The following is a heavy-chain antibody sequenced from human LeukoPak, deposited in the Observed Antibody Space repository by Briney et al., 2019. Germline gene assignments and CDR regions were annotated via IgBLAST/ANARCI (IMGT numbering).Heavy chain of an antibody. J-gene: IGHJ3*02. CDR2: ISWNRGSI. V-gene: IGHV3-9*01. Sequence: GGSLRLSCAASGFTFDDYAMHWVRQAPGKGLEWVSGISWNRGSIGYADSVKGRFTISRDNSKNTLYLQMNSLRAEDTAVYYCAKDRSPEPHDAFDIWGQGTMVTVSS. CDR1: GFTFDDYA. CDR3: AKDRSPEPHDAFDI.